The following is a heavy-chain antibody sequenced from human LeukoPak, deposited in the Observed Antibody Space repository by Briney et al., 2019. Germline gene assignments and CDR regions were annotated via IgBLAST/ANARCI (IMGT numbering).Heavy chain of an antibody. CDR1: GGSITSGTYY. V-gene: IGHV4-39*07. Sequence: SETLSLTCTVSGGSITSGTYYWGWIRQPPGKGLEWIGSMYYGRNTYYSPSLKSRVIIDVDTSKNQFSLELSSVTAADTAIYYCARSMITFGGAGDAFDIWGQGTMVTVSS. D-gene: IGHD3-16*01. CDR3: ARSMITFGGAGDAFDI. CDR2: MYYGRNT. J-gene: IGHJ3*02.